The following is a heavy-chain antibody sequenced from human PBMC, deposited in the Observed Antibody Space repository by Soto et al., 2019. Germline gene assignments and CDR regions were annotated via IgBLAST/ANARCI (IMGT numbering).Heavy chain of an antibody. V-gene: IGHV6-1*01. Sequence: SQPLSLTCSISWASFSSNIAACNCIRQSPSRGLEWLGRTYYRSKWYNDYAVSVKSRITINPDTSKNQFSLQLNSVTPEDTAVYYCARGYSYGYPEYYGMDVWGQGTTVTVSS. CDR3: ARGYSYGYPEYYGMDV. CDR1: WASFSSNIAA. D-gene: IGHD5-18*01. CDR2: TYYRSKWYN. J-gene: IGHJ6*02.